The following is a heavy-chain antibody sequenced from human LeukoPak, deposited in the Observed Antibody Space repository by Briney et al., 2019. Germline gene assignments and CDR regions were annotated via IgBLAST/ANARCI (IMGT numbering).Heavy chain of an antibody. Sequence: AASVKVSCKASGYTFTGYYMHWVRQAPGQGLEWMGWMNPNTGNTGYAQKFQGRVTITRNTSISTVYMELSSLRSEDTAVYYCARGVGATISYYHYYIDVWGKGTTVTVSS. CDR1: GYTFTGYY. D-gene: IGHD1-26*01. V-gene: IGHV1-8*03. J-gene: IGHJ6*03. CDR2: MNPNTGNT. CDR3: ARGVGATISYYHYYIDV.